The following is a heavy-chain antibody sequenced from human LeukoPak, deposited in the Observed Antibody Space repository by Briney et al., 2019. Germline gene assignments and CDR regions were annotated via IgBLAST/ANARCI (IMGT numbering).Heavy chain of an antibody. J-gene: IGHJ3*02. CDR3: ARDLYSGHEGNAFDI. CDR1: GGTFRTYG. Sequence: GASVKVSCKASGGTFRTYGFNWVRRAPGQRPEWLGGLIPFFGTPNYAQKFQGRVTIIADKSTSTAYMELSSLRSEDTAVYYCARDLYSGHEGNAFDIWGQRTMVTVSS. CDR2: LIPFFGTP. V-gene: IGHV1-69*06. D-gene: IGHD5-12*01.